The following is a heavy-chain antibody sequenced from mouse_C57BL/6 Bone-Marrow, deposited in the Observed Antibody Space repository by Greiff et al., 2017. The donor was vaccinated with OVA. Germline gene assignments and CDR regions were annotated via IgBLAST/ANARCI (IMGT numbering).Heavy chain of an antibody. CDR1: GYTFTSYW. CDR3: ARLFPPYFDY. CDR2: IYPSDSET. J-gene: IGHJ2*01. V-gene: IGHV1-61*01. Sequence: VQLQQPGAELVRPGSSVKLSCKASGYTFTSYWMDWVKQRPGQGLEWIGNIYPSDSETHYNQKFKDKATLTVDKSSSTAYMQLSSLTSEDSAVYYCARLFPPYFDYWGQGTTLTVSS.